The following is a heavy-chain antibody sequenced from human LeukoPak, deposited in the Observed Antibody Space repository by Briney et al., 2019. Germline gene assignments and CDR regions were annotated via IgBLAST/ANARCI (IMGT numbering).Heavy chain of an antibody. CDR3: ARDDVRNRGFNDY. D-gene: IGHD3-10*01. Sequence: SETLSLTCAVSGASISTYWWVWVRQAPGKGLEWIGEAHHGGTFNYNPSLESRVTMSLDTSNNQFSLTLRSMTAADTAVYYCARDDVRNRGFNDYWGQGTLVTVSS. CDR1: GASISTYW. V-gene: IGHV4-59*12. CDR2: AHHGGTF. J-gene: IGHJ4*02.